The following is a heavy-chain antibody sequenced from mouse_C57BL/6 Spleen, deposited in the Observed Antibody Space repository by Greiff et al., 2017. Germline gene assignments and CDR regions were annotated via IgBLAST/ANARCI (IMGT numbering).Heavy chain of an antibody. D-gene: IGHD3-2*02. J-gene: IGHJ3*01. CDR3: AREGTAQATVFAY. Sequence: QVQLQQPGAELVKPGASVKLSCKASGYTFTSSWMHGVKQRPGQGLEWIGMIHPNIGSTNYNEKFKSKATLTVDKSSSTAYMQLSSLTSEDSAVYYCAREGTAQATVFAYWGQGTLVTVSA. CDR2: IHPNIGST. V-gene: IGHV1-64*01. CDR1: GYTFTSSW.